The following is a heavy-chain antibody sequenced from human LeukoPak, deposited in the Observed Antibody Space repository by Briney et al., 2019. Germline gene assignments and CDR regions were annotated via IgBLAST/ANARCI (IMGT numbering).Heavy chain of an antibody. Sequence: ASVKVSCKAFGYTFSSYYVHWVRQAPGQGLEWMGMIIPSDGFTSYAQKFQGRVTMTRDMSTSTVYMELSSLRSDDTAVYYCARAGAVVDNWFDPWGQGTLVTVSS. V-gene: IGHV1-46*01. CDR1: GYTFSSYY. CDR2: IIPSDGFT. J-gene: IGHJ5*02. CDR3: ARAGAVVDNWFDP. D-gene: IGHD2-15*01.